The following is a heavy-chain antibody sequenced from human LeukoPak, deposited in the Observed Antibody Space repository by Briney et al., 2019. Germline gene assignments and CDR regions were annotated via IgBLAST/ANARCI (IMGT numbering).Heavy chain of an antibody. CDR2: ISSSISTI. D-gene: IGHD3-22*01. CDR3: VKELDYYGSTEEYYGGVDAFDF. V-gene: IGHV3-48*01. J-gene: IGHJ3*01. CDR1: GLTFSSYS. Sequence: GGALRLSCAASGLTFSSYSMNWVRQAPGKGVEWVSYISSSISTIYYADFVKGRFTISRDNANTSLYLPMNSLRAGDTAIYYCVKELDYYGSTEEYYGGVDAFDFWGQGTMVTVSS.